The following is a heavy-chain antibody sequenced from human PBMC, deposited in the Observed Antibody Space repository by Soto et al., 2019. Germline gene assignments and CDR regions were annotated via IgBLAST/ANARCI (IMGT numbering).Heavy chain of an antibody. CDR2: IYYSGST. J-gene: IGHJ3*02. Sequence: PSETLSLTCTVSGASVSSGSYYWSWIRQPPGKGLEWIGHIYYSGSTSYNPSLKSRVTISVDTSKNQFSLKLSSVTAADTAVYYCARFPNYYDSSGYYTRGAFDIWGQGTMVTVSS. CDR1: GASVSSGSYY. CDR3: ARFPNYYDSSGYYTRGAFDI. D-gene: IGHD3-22*01. V-gene: IGHV4-61*01.